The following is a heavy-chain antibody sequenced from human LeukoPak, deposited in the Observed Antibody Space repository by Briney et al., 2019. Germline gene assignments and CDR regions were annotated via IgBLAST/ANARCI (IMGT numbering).Heavy chain of an antibody. D-gene: IGHD1-26*01. CDR2: INQDGSEK. J-gene: IGHJ4*02. CDR3: AKVVSGSYYFDY. Sequence: GGSLRLSCGASGFTFDDYWMSWVRQAPGQGLEWVSNINQDGSEKYYLDSAKGRFTISRDNARNSLYLQVNSLRAEGTAVYYCAKVVSGSYYFDYWGQGTLVTVSS. CDR1: GFTFDDYW. V-gene: IGHV3-7*01.